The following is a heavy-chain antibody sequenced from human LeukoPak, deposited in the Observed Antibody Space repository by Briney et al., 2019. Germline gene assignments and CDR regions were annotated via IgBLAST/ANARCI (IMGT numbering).Heavy chain of an antibody. J-gene: IGHJ4*02. CDR2: IYPGDSDT. V-gene: IGHV5-51*01. Sequence: GESLKISCKGSGYSFTSYWIGWVRQMPGKGLEWMGIIYPGDSDTRYSPSFQGQVTISADKSISTAYLRWSSLKASDTAMYYCASAYSYGLYYFDYWGQGTLVTVSS. D-gene: IGHD5-18*01. CDR3: ASAYSYGLYYFDY. CDR1: GYSFTSYW.